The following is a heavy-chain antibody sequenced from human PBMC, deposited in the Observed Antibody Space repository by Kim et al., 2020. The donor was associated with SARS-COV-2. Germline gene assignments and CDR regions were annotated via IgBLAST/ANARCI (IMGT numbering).Heavy chain of an antibody. CDR2: INPNSGGT. J-gene: IGHJ3*02. CDR1: GYTFTGYY. D-gene: IGHD3-10*01. Sequence: ASVKFSCKASGYTFTGYYMHWVRQAPGQGLEWMGWINPNSGGTNYAQKFQGRVTMTRDTSISTAYMELSRLRSDDTAVYYCARYYGSGQEIRLDIWGQGTMVTVSS. V-gene: IGHV1-2*02. CDR3: ARYYGSGQEIRLDI.